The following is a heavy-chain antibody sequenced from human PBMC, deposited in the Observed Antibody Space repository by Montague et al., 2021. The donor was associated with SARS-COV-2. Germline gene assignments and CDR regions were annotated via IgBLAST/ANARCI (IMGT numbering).Heavy chain of an antibody. CDR3: ARRGDYGGPRFDY. J-gene: IGHJ4*02. V-gene: IGHV4-39*01. CDR1: GGSERSRSYY. D-gene: IGHD4-23*01. CDR2: IYYSGST. Sequence: SETLSLTCTVSGGSERSRSYYWGWISQPPGKGWEWIGSIYYSGSTHYNSSLKSRVTISVDTSKNEFSLKLSSVTAADTAVYYCARRGDYGGPRFDYWGQGTLVSVSS.